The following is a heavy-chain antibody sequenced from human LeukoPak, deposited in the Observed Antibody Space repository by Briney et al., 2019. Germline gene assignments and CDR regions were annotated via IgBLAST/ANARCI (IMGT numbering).Heavy chain of an antibody. D-gene: IGHD4-17*01. J-gene: IGHJ4*02. CDR2: IKQDGSEK. CDR1: GFTFTKYW. V-gene: IGHV3-7*03. Sequence: QTGGSLRLSCAASGFTFTKYWMSWVRQAPGKGREWVANIKQDGSEKHYVDSLKGRFTISRDNSKNTLYLQMNSLRAEDTAVYYCAKDSNYGVRGHDYWGQGTLVTVSS. CDR3: AKDSNYGVRGHDY.